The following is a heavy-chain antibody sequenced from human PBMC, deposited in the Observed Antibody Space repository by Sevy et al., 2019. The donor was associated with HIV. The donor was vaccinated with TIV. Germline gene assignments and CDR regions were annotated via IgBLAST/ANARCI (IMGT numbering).Heavy chain of an antibody. V-gene: IGHV3-30*18. CDR3: ANSRGRYDGSSCLYYYYAMDV. Sequence: GGSLRLSCAASGFTFSRLGMHWVRQAPGKGLEWVAIISYDGSDKDYADSVKGRFTISRDNSKDTLYLQMNSLRLEDTAVYYCANSRGRYDGSSCLYYYYAMDVWGQGTTVTVSS. J-gene: IGHJ6*02. CDR2: ISYDGSDK. D-gene: IGHD6-13*01. CDR1: GFTFSRLG.